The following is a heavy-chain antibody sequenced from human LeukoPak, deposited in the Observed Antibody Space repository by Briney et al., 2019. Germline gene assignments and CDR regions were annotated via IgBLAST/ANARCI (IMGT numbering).Heavy chain of an antibody. Sequence: ASVKVSCKASGYTFTGYYMHWVRQAPGQGLEWMGWINPNSGGTNYAQKFQGRVTITADESTSTAYMELSSLRSEDTAVYYCARSKGPLDYWGQGTLVTVSS. CDR3: ARSKGPLDY. J-gene: IGHJ4*02. CDR2: INPNSGGT. V-gene: IGHV1-2*02. CDR1: GYTFTGYY.